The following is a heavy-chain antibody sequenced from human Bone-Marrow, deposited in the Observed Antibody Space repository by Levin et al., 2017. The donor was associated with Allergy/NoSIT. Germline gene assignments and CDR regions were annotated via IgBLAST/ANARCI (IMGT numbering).Heavy chain of an antibody. CDR1: GGSVSSGSYY. V-gene: IGHV4-61*01. D-gene: IGHD3-22*01. Sequence: PGGSLRLSCTVSGGSVSSGSYYWSWIRQPPGKGLEWIGYIYYSGSTNYNPSLKSRVTISVDTSKNQFSLKLSSVTAADTAVYYCARDPRTTYYYDSSGYGRAFDIWGQGTMVTVSS. CDR2: IYYSGST. CDR3: ARDPRTTYYYDSSGYGRAFDI. J-gene: IGHJ3*02.